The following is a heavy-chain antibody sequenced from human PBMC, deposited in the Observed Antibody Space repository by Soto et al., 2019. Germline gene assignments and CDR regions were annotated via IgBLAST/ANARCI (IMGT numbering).Heavy chain of an antibody. J-gene: IGHJ5*02. CDR2: IYYSGST. CDR3: ARFKYSSSSSWFDP. V-gene: IGHV4-30-4*01. CDR1: GGSISSGDYY. D-gene: IGHD6-6*01. Sequence: SETLSLTCSVSGGSISSGDYYWSWIRQPPGKGLEWIGYIYYSGSTYYNPSLKSRVTISLDTSKNQFSLKLSSVTAADTAVYYCARFKYSSSSSWFDPWGQGXLVTVYS.